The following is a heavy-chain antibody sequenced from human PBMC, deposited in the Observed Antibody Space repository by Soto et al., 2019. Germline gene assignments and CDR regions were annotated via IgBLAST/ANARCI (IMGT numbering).Heavy chain of an antibody. CDR2: IYYSGST. V-gene: IGHV4-59*01. CDR3: ARALNYYYGMDV. J-gene: IGHJ6*02. Sequence: SETLSLTCTVSGGSISSYYWSWIRQPPGKGLEWIGYIYYSGSTNYNPSLKSRVTISVDTSKNQFSLKLSSVTAADTAVYYCARALNYYYGMDVWGQGTTVTV. CDR1: GGSISSYY.